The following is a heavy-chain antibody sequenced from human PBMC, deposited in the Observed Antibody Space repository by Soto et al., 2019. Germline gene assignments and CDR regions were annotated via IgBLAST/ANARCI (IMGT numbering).Heavy chain of an antibody. CDR2: IRSKANSYAT. V-gene: IGHV3-73*01. CDR1: GFTFSGSA. D-gene: IGHD3-22*01. Sequence: GGSLRLSCAASGFTFSGSAMHWVRQASGKGLEWVGRIRSKANSYATAYAASVKGRFTISRDDSKNTAYLQMNSLKTEDTAVYYCTMGRDLGYDSSGYTLWGQGTLVTVSS. CDR3: TMGRDLGYDSSGYTL. J-gene: IGHJ4*02.